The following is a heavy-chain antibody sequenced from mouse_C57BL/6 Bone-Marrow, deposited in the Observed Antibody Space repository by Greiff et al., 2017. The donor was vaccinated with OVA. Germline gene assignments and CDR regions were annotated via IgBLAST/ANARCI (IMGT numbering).Heavy chain of an antibody. V-gene: IGHV1-55*01. J-gene: IGHJ4*01. Sequence: QVQLQQPGAELVKPGASVKMSCKASGYTFTSYWITWVKQRPGQGLEWIGDIYPGSGSTNYNEKFKSKATLTVDTSSSTAYMQLSSLTSEDSAVYYCARTYDYDGDLSMYYWGQGTSVTVSS. CDR2: IYPGSGST. CDR3: ARTYDYDGDLSMYY. CDR1: GYTFTSYW. D-gene: IGHD2-4*01.